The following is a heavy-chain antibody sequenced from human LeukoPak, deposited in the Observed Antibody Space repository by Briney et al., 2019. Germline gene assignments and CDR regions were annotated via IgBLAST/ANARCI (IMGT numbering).Heavy chain of an antibody. CDR2: IRYDGSNK. D-gene: IGHD3-10*01. CDR3: AKALSGLPRVYYYGSGSYDQIDY. Sequence: GGSLRLSCAASGFTFSSYGMHWVRQAPGKGLEWVAFIRYDGSNKYYADSVKGRFTISRDNSKNTLYLQMNSLRAEDTAVYYCAKALSGLPRVYYYGSGSYDQIDYWGQGTLVTVSS. V-gene: IGHV3-30*02. CDR1: GFTFSSYG. J-gene: IGHJ4*02.